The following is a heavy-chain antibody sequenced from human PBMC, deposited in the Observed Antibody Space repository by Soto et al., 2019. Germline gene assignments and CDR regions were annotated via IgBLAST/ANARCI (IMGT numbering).Heavy chain of an antibody. CDR3: ARAHGRGDWFDP. V-gene: IGHV4-31*03. J-gene: IGHJ5*02. Sequence: PSETLSLTCTVSGGSISSGGYYWSWTRQHPGKGLEWIGYIYYSGSTYYNPSLKSRVTISVDTSKNQFSLKLSSVTAADTAVYYCARAHGRGDWFDPWGQGTLITVSS. CDR2: IYYSGST. CDR1: GGSISSGGYY.